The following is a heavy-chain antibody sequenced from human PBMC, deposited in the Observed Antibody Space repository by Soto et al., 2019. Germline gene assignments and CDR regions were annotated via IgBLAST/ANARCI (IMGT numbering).Heavy chain of an antibody. J-gene: IGHJ4*02. Sequence: PSETLSLTCTVSGGSISSGGYYWSWIRQPPGKGLEWIGYIYYSGSTNYNPSLKSRVTISVDTSKNQFSLKLSSVTAADTAVYYCARGGLYYSDSSGYGTYAFDSWGQGPLVTVSS. D-gene: IGHD3-22*01. CDR3: ARGGLYYSDSSGYGTYAFDS. CDR2: IYYSGST. V-gene: IGHV4-61*08. CDR1: GGSISSGGYY.